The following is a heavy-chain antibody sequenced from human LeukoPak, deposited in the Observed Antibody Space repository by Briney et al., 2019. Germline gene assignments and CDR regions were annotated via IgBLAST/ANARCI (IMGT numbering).Heavy chain of an antibody. Sequence: GGSQRLSCAASGFTFSDYWMHWVRQAPGKGLMWVSTIDLAGEYTTYADSVKGRFTISRDNAKDTLYPQMNSLRAEDTAVYYCASGNSHAFDIWGQGTMVTVSS. J-gene: IGHJ3*02. CDR1: GFTFSDYW. V-gene: IGHV3-74*01. CDR2: IDLAGEYT. CDR3: ASGNSHAFDI.